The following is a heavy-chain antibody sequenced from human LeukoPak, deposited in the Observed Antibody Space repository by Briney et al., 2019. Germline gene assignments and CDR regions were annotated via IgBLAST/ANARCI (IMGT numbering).Heavy chain of an antibody. CDR3: ARVRHCTHGACYSAFDI. V-gene: IGHV3-74*01. D-gene: IGHD2-8*01. J-gene: IGHJ3*02. Sequence: GGSLRLSCAASEFTLSSYWIHWVRQAPGKGLVWVSRINSDGSSTSYAESVKGRFTISRDNAKNTVYLQMNSLRAEDTAVYYRARVRHCTHGACYSAFDIWGQGTMVTVSS. CDR2: INSDGSST. CDR1: EFTLSSYW.